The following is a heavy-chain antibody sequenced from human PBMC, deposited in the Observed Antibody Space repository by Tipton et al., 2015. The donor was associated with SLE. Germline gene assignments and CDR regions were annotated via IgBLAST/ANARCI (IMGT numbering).Heavy chain of an antibody. V-gene: IGHV1-2*02. J-gene: IGHJ4*02. CDR2: INPNSGGT. CDR1: GYTFTGYY. Sequence: QSGAEVKKPGASVKVSCKASGYTFTGYYMHWVRQAPGQGLEWMGWINPNSGGTNYAQKFQGRVTMTRDTSISTAYMELSRLRSEDTAVYYCARGRRPQQWELCLDYWGQGTLVTVSS. D-gene: IGHD1-26*01. CDR3: ARGRRPQQWELCLDY.